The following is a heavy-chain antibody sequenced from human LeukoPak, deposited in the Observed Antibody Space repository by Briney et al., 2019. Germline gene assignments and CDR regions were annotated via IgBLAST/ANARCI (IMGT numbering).Heavy chain of an antibody. CDR3: AKGRYSESYYNWFDP. J-gene: IGHJ5*02. V-gene: IGHV3-23*01. CDR1: GFTFSSYA. Sequence: PGGSLRLSCAASGFTFSSYAMSWVRQAPGKGLEWVSGISGSGGSTYYADSVKGRFTISRDTAKNTLYLQMNSLRAEDTAVYYCAKGRYSESYYNWFDPWGQGTLVTVSS. D-gene: IGHD1-26*01. CDR2: ISGSGGST.